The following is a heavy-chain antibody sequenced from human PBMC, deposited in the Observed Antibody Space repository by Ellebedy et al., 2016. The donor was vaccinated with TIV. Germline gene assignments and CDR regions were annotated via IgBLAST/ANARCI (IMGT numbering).Heavy chain of an antibody. J-gene: IGHJ4*02. Sequence: MPSETLSLTCSVSGGSMTSYYWNWIRQPPGKGLEWIGSIYSSGSTYYNPSLRSRVTISVDTSKSQFSLRLNSVTAADTAVYFCARPSHGGIIHYWGQGSLVTVSS. D-gene: IGHD1-14*01. CDR1: GGSMTSYY. CDR3: ARPSHGGIIHY. CDR2: IYSSGST. V-gene: IGHV4-59*05.